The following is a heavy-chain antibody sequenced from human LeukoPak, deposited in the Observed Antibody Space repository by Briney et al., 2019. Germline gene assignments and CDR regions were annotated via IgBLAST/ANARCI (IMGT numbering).Heavy chain of an antibody. D-gene: IGHD3-10*01. V-gene: IGHV4-30-2*01. CDR1: GGSISSGGYS. CDR3: ARAHGWFGELLLFDI. J-gene: IGHJ3*02. CDR2: IYHSGST. Sequence: TLSLTFAVSGGSISSGGYSWSWIWQPPGKGLEWIGYIYHSGSTYYNPSLKSRVTISVDRSKNQLSLKLSSVTAADTAVYYCARAHGWFGELLLFDIWGQGTMVTVSS.